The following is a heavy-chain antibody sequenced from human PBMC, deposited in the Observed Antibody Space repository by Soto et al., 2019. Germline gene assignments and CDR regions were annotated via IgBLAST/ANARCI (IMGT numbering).Heavy chain of an antibody. Sequence: SETLSLTCTVSGGSISTYYWSWIRQPPGKGLEWIGYIYYGGSADYNPSLKSRVTISVDTSKKQFSLKLGSVTAADTAVYYCARGGHCANGVCSALDYWGQGTLVTVSS. D-gene: IGHD2-8*01. CDR1: GGSISTYY. CDR2: IYYGGSA. CDR3: ARGGHCANGVCSALDY. V-gene: IGHV4-59*08. J-gene: IGHJ4*02.